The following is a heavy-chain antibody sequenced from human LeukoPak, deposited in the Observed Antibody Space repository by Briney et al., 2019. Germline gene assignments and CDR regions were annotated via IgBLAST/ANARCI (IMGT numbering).Heavy chain of an antibody. D-gene: IGHD3-22*01. CDR3: ARHMAYDSSGYYSGSDAFDI. Sequence: KPSETLSLTCTVSGGSISSSSYYWGWIRQPPGKGLEWIGSIYYSGGTYYNPSLKSRVTISVDTSKNQFSLKLSSVTAADTAVYYCARHMAYDSSGYYSGSDAFDIWGQGTMVTVSS. J-gene: IGHJ3*02. CDR1: GGSISSSSYY. V-gene: IGHV4-39*01. CDR2: IYYSGGT.